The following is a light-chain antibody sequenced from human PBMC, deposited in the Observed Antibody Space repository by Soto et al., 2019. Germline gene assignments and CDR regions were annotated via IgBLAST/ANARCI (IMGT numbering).Light chain of an antibody. J-gene: IGLJ1*01. V-gene: IGLV1-51*01. CDR1: SSNIGGNS. CDR2: DDD. CDR3: GSWDSSLGAYV. Sequence: QSALTQPPSVSAAPGQRVTISCSGSSSNIGGNSVSWYQQLPGTAPKLLIYDDDKRPSGIPDRFSGSKSGTSATLGITGFQTGDEADYYCGSWDSSLGAYVFGTGTKVTVL.